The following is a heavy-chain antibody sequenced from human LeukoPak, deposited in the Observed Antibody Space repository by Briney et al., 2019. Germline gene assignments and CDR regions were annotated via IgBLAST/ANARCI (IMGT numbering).Heavy chain of an antibody. V-gene: IGHV3-21*01. CDR2: ISSSSSYI. D-gene: IGHD2-2*01. CDR3: ARDRSVVPAAIWGYADY. CDR1: GFTFSSYS. Sequence: GGSPRLSCAASGFTFSSYSMNWVRQAPGKGLEWVSSISSSSSYIYYADSAKGRFTISRDNAKNSLYLQMNSLRAEDTAVYYCARDRSVVPAAIWGYADYWGQGTLVTVSS. J-gene: IGHJ4*02.